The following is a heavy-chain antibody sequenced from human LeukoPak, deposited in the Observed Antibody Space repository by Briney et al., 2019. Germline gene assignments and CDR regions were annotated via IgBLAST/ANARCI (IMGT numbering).Heavy chain of an antibody. D-gene: IGHD2-15*01. CDR2: ISSSGSTI. CDR3: VFPYWQDLDH. V-gene: IGHV3-48*02. Sequence: GGSLRLSCAASGFTFRSYSMQWVRQAPGKGPEWVSHISSSGSTIYYADSVKGRFTISRDNAKESLYLQMSSLRDEDTAVYYCVFPYWQDLDHWGQGTLVTVSS. CDR1: GFTFRSYS. J-gene: IGHJ4*02.